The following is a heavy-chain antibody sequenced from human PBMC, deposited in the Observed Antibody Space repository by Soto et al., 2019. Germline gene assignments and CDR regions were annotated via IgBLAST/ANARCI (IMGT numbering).Heavy chain of an antibody. V-gene: IGHV1-69*02. Sequence: SVKVSCKASGGTFSSYTIIWVRQAPGQGLEWMGRIIPILGIANYAQKFQGRVTITADKSTSTAYMELSSLRSEDTAVYYCARAEAVRFNWFDPWGQGTLVTVSS. CDR3: ARAEAVRFNWFDP. D-gene: IGHD2-15*01. CDR2: IIPILGIA. CDR1: GGTFSSYT. J-gene: IGHJ5*02.